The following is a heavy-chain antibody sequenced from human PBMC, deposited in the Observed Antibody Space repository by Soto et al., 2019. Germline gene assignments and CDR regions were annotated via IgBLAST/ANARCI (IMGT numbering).Heavy chain of an antibody. CDR1: GYSIISNNW. CDR3: ARREIQGPIDY. V-gene: IGHV4-28*01. J-gene: IGHJ4*02. D-gene: IGHD1-26*01. CDR2: SYYSGTT. Sequence: QVQLQESGPGLVKPSDTLSLTCAVSGYSIISNNWWGWIRQPPGKGLEWIGYSYYSGTTYYNPSLKRRVTMSVDTSKKQFSLKLTSVTAVDTAVSYCARREIQGPIDYWGQGTLVTVSS.